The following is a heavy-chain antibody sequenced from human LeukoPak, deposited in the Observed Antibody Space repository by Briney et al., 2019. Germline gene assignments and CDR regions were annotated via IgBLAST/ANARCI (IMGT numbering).Heavy chain of an antibody. Sequence: ASVKVSCKASGYTFTGYYMHWVRQAPGQGLEWMGWINPNSGGTNYAQKSQGRVTMTRDTSISTAYMELSRLRSDDTAVYYCARGEIPAYYYGSGSYYNLGDLDYWGQGTLVTVSS. CDR3: ARGEIPAYYYGSGSYYNLGDLDY. D-gene: IGHD3-10*01. CDR1: GYTFTGYY. J-gene: IGHJ4*02. CDR2: INPNSGGT. V-gene: IGHV1-2*02.